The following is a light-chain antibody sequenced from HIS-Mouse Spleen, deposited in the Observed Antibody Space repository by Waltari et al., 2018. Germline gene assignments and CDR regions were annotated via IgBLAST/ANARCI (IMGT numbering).Light chain of an antibody. CDR2: EGS. CDR3: CSYAGSSTWV. V-gene: IGLV2-23*01. CDR1: SSDVGSYTL. J-gene: IGLJ3*02. Sequence: QSALTQPASVSGSPGQSIPISCTGTSSDVGSYTLVSWYQQHPGKAPKLRIYEGSKRPSGVSNRFSGSKSGNTASLTISGLQAEDEADYYCCSYAGSSTWVFGGGTKLTVL.